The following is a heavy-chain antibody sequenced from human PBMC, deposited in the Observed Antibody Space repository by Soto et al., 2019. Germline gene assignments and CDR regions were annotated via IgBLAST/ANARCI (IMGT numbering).Heavy chain of an antibody. CDR3: ARGLAYGDYGWLDA. J-gene: IGHJ5*02. CDR1: EFTFSDYY. V-gene: IGHV3-11*01. CDR2: ISNSGSTI. Sequence: QVQLVEAGGGLVKPGGSLRLSCAASEFTFSDYYMTWIRQAPGKGLEWVSYISNSGSTIYYADSVKGRFTISRDNAKNSLYLQMNSLRAEDTAVYYCARGLAYGDYGWLDAWGQGTLVTVSP. D-gene: IGHD4-17*01.